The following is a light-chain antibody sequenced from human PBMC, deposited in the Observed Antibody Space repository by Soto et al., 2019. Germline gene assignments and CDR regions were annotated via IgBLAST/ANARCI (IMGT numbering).Light chain of an antibody. CDR2: EVT. CDR3: TSYAGSNILV. CDR1: SSDVGGYNY. V-gene: IGLV2-8*01. Sequence: QSALTQPPSASGSPGQSVTISCTGTSSDVGGYNYVSWYQQHPGKVTKLMIYEVTKRPSGVPDRFSGSKSGNTASLTVSGPQAEDAADYYCTSYAGSNILVFGGGTKLTVL. J-gene: IGLJ3*02.